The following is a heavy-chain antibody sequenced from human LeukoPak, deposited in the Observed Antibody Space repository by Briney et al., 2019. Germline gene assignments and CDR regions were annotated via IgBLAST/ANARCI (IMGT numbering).Heavy chain of an antibody. J-gene: IGHJ4*02. D-gene: IGHD5-18*01. CDR1: GYTFTSYD. V-gene: IGHV1-8*03. CDR2: MNPNSGNT. Sequence: ASVKVSCXASGYTFTSYDINWVRQATGQGLEWMGWMNPNSGNTGYAQKLQGRVTITRNTSISTAYMELSSLRSEDTAVYYCARANKYSYGTLFSHASFDYWGPGTLVTVSS. CDR3: ARANKYSYGTLFSHASFDY.